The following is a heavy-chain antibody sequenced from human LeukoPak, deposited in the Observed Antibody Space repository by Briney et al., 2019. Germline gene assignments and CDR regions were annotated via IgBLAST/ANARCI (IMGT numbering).Heavy chain of an antibody. Sequence: ASVKVSCKASGYTFTSYGISWVRQAPGQGLEWMGWISAYNGNTNYAQKLQGRVTMTTDTSTSTAYMEPRSLRSDDTAVYYCARILRSSIAARALEYWGQGTLVTVSS. CDR2: ISAYNGNT. CDR3: ARILRSSIAARALEY. V-gene: IGHV1-18*01. D-gene: IGHD6-6*01. CDR1: GYTFTSYG. J-gene: IGHJ4*02.